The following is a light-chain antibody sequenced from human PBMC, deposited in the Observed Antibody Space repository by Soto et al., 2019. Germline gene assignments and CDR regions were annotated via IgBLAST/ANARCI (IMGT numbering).Light chain of an antibody. CDR1: STYVGRYNY. V-gene: IGLV2-14*01. CDR2: DVA. J-gene: IGLJ1*01. CDR3: SSYTPSSTSV. Sequence: QSALTQPASVSASPGQSITISCTGTSTYVGRYNYVSWYQPHPGKPPKLLMYDVANRPSGVSNRCSGSKSGITASLTISGLQAEGEPDYYRSSYTPSSTSVFGTGTKLTVL.